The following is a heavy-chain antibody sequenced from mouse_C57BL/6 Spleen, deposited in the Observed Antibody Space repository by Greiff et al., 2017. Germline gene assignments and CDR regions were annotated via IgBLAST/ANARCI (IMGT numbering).Heavy chain of an antibody. J-gene: IGHJ2*01. Sequence: VQLQQPGTELVKPGASVKLSCKASGYTFTSYWMHWVKQRPGQGLEWIGNINPSNGGTNYNEKFKSKATLTVDKSSSTAYMQLSSLTSEDSAVYYCARGPMVTRAVAYFDYWGQGTTLTVSS. D-gene: IGHD2-3*01. CDR1: GYTFTSYW. CDR3: ARGPMVTRAVAYFDY. V-gene: IGHV1-53*01. CDR2: INPSNGGT.